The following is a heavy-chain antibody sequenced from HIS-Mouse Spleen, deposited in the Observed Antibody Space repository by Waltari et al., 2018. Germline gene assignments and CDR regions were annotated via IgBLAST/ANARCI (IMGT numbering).Heavy chain of an antibody. V-gene: IGHV3-23*01. CDR1: GFTFSSYA. J-gene: IGHJ4*02. CDR2: ISGSGGST. Sequence: EVQLLESGGGLVQPGGSLRLSCSASGFTFSSYALSLGRPAPGKGLEWVSAISGSGGSTYYADSVKGRFTISRDNSKNTLYLQMNSLRAEDTAVYYCAKQDLGIRKNYFDYWGQGTLVTVSS. CDR3: AKQDLGIRKNYFDY. D-gene: IGHD7-27*01.